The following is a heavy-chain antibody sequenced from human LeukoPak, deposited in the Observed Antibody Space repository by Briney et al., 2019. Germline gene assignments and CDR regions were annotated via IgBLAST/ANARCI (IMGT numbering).Heavy chain of an antibody. Sequence: NPSETLSLTCTVSGGSISNYYWSWLRQPPGKGLKWIGFIYYSGTTNYNPSLKSRVTISLDTSKNQFSLKLSSVTAADTAVYYCARAWVDSSGYYYFDYWGQGTLVTVSS. CDR2: IYYSGTT. CDR3: ARAWVDSSGYYYFDY. V-gene: IGHV4-59*01. CDR1: GGSISNYY. D-gene: IGHD3-22*01. J-gene: IGHJ4*02.